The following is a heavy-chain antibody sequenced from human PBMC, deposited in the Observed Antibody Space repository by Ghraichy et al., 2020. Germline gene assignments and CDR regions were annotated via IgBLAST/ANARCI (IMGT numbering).Heavy chain of an antibody. CDR2: IYYSGST. V-gene: IGHV4-59*01. D-gene: IGHD2-8*01. CDR1: GGSISSYY. CDR3: ARAGILYPLRYFDY. J-gene: IGHJ4*02. Sequence: SETLSLTCTVSGGSISSYYWSWIRQPPGKGLEWIGYIYYSGSTNYNPSLKSRVTISVDTSKNQFSLKLSSVTAADTAVYYCARAGILYPLRYFDYWGQGTLVTVSS.